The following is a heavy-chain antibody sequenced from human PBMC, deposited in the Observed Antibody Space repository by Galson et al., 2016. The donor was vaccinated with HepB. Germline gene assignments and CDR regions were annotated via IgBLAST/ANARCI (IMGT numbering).Heavy chain of an antibody. D-gene: IGHD2-21*01. CDR1: GGSFSSYA. Sequence: SVKVSCKASGGSFSSYAISWVRQAPGQGLEWMGGIIPIFGKANYAQKFQGRVTITADESTTLTYMELSSLRSDDTAVYYCASARGHIAALADDAFDVWGQGTMVTVSS. CDR2: IIPIFGKA. CDR3: ASARGHIAALADDAFDV. J-gene: IGHJ3*01. V-gene: IGHV1-69*13.